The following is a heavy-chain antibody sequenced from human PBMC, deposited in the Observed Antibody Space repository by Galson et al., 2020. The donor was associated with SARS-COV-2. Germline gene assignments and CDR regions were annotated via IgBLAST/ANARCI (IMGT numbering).Heavy chain of an antibody. CDR2: IYYSGST. Sequence: SETLSRTCTVSGGSISSGGYYWSWIRQHPGKGLEWIGYIYYSGSTYYNPSLKSRVTISVDTSKNQFSLKLSSVTAADTAVYYCARDPGDVDIVAQFGMDVWGQGTTVTVSS. CDR3: ARDPGDVDIVAQFGMDV. D-gene: IGHD5-12*01. J-gene: IGHJ6*02. CDR1: GGSISSGGYY. V-gene: IGHV4-31*03.